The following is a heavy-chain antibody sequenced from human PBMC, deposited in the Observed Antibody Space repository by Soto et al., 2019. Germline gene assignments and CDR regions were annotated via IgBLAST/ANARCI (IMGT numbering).Heavy chain of an antibody. Sequence: ASAKLCCKAPGDTFTSYSMHWARQAPGQRLEWMGWINAGNGNTKYSQKFQGRVTITRDTSASTAYMELSSLRSEDTAVYYCARDYSGYDSYYYYYYMDVWGKGTTVTVSS. CDR2: INAGNGNT. V-gene: IGHV1-3*01. CDR1: GDTFTSYS. D-gene: IGHD5-12*01. J-gene: IGHJ6*03. CDR3: ARDYSGYDSYYYYYYMDV.